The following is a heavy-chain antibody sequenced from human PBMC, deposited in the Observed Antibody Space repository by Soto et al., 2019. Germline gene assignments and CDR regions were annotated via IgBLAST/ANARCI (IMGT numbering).Heavy chain of an antibody. CDR3: AHWDYGSVTR. V-gene: IGHV2-5*02. CDR1: GFSLSTSGVG. CDR2: IYWEDDK. Sequence: QITLKESGPTLVKPTQTLTLTCTFSGFSLSTSGVGVGWIRQPPGKALEWLALIYWEDDKCYSPSLKSRLTTRKDTSKDQVVLTMTDMGPVDTATYYCAHWDYGSVTRWGQGTLVTVSS. D-gene: IGHD3-10*01. J-gene: IGHJ4*02.